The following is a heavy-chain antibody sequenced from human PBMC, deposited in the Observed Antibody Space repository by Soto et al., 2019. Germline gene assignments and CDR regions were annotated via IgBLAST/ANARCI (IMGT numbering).Heavy chain of an antibody. Sequence: SVKVSCKASGFTFTSSAVQWVRQARGQRLEWIGWIVVGSGNTNYAQKFQERVTITRDMSTSTAYMELSSLRSEDTAVYYCAAETAITIFGAYGMDVWGQGTTVTVSS. D-gene: IGHD3-3*01. CDR3: AAETAITIFGAYGMDV. J-gene: IGHJ6*02. CDR2: IVVGSGNT. V-gene: IGHV1-58*01. CDR1: GFTFTSSA.